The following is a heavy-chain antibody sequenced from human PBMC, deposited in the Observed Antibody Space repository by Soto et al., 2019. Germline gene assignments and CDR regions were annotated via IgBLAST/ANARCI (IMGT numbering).Heavy chain of an antibody. J-gene: IGHJ5*02. D-gene: IGHD2-15*01. CDR2: IDPSDSYT. Sequence: PGESLKISCKGSGYSFTSYWISWVRQMPGKGLEWMGRIDPSDSYTNYSPSFQGHVTISADKSISTAYLQWSSLKASDTAMYYCARSIGYCSGGSCYSFSWFDPWGQGTLVTVSS. CDR3: ARSIGYCSGGSCYSFSWFDP. CDR1: GYSFTSYW. V-gene: IGHV5-10-1*01.